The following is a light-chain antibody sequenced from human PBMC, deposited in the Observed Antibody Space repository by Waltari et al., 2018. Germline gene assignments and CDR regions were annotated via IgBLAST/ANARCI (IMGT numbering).Light chain of an antibody. CDR2: EVS. CDR1: SSDVGGYTS. J-gene: IGLJ1*01. V-gene: IGLV2-8*01. Sequence: QSALTQPPSASGSPGQSVTISCTGSSSDVGGYTSVSWYQQHPGKAPKLLMYEVSRRPSGVPDRFSGSKSGNTASLTVSGLQPEDEADYYCSSYAGSNSYVFGTGTKVTVL. CDR3: SSYAGSNSYV.